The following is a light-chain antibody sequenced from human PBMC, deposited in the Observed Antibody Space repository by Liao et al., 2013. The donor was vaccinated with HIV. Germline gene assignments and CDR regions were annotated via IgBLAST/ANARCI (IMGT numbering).Light chain of an antibody. J-gene: IGLJ2*01. CDR1: NIGSKS. CDR2: YDS. V-gene: IGLV3-21*01. CDR3: QAWDSSTDVV. Sequence: SYVLTQPPSVSVAPGKTARITCGGNNIGSKSVHWYQQKPGQAPVLVIYYDSDRPSGIPERFSGSNSGNTATLTISRVEAGDEADYYCQAWDSSTDVVFGGGTKLTVL.